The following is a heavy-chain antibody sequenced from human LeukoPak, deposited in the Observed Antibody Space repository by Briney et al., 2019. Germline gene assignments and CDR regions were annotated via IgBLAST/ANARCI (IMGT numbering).Heavy chain of an antibody. Sequence: SETLSLTCTVSGGSISSYYWSWIRQPPGKGLEWIGYIYYSGSTNYNPSLKSRVTISVDTSKNQFSLKLSSVTAADTAVYYCARGDVDTVINYWGQGTLVTVSS. D-gene: IGHD5-18*01. CDR2: IYYSGST. CDR3: ARGDVDTVINY. J-gene: IGHJ4*02. V-gene: IGHV4-59*01. CDR1: GGSISSYY.